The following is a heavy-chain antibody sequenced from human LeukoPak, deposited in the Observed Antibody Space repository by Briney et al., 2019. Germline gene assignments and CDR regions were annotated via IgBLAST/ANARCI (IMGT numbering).Heavy chain of an antibody. CDR2: IWYDGSTK. Sequence: AGGSLRLSCTASGFTFSSHGMHWVRQAPGKGLEWVAVIWYDGSTKYYADSVRGRFTISRDNSKNTLFLQMNSLRAEDTAVYYCARWGPDKRFDYWGQGALVTVSS. D-gene: IGHD3-16*01. V-gene: IGHV3-33*08. CDR1: GFTFSSHG. CDR3: ARWGPDKRFDY. J-gene: IGHJ4*02.